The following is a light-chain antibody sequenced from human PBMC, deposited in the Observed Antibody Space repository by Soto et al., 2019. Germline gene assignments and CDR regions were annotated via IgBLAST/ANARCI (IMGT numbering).Light chain of an antibody. V-gene: IGKV3-20*01. CDR3: QQYGSSQWT. CDR2: GAS. J-gene: IGKJ1*01. CDR1: QSLSSNS. Sequence: EIVLTQSPGTLSLSPGEKATLSCRASQSLSSNSLAWYQQKPGPAPRLLIYGASSRATGIPDRFSGSGSGTDFTLTISRLEPEDFAVYYCQQYGSSQWTFGQGTKVVIK.